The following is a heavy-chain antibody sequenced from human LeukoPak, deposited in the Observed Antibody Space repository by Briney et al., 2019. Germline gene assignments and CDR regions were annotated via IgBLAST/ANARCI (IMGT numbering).Heavy chain of an antibody. V-gene: IGHV1-18*01. CDR1: GYTFTSYG. J-gene: IGHJ4*02. D-gene: IGHD2-15*01. CDR2: ISAYNGNT. Sequence: ASVKVSCKASGYTFTSYGISWVRQAPGQGLEWMGWISAYNGNTNYAQKLQGRVTMTTDTSTSTAYMEPRSLRSDDTAVYYCARGDCSGGSCYSGVIYWGQGTLVTVSS. CDR3: ARGDCSGGSCYSGVIY.